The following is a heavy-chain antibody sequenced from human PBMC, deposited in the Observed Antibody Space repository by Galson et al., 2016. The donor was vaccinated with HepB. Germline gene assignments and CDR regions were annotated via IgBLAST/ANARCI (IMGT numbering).Heavy chain of an antibody. V-gene: IGHV3-23*01. Sequence: SLRLSCAASGFTLRSFAMNWVRQAPGKGLEWVSSISEYGDTTDYADSVKGRFTISRDNPKNTLYLQMDSLRVEDTAVYYCAGGGGWYMDHWGQGTLVTVSS. CDR3: AGGGGWYMDH. J-gene: IGHJ4*02. CDR2: ISEYGDTT. D-gene: IGHD6-19*01. CDR1: GFTLRSFA.